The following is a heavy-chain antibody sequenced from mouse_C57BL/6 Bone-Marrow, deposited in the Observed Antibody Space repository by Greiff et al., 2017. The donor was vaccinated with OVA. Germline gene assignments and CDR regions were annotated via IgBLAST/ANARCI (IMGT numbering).Heavy chain of an antibody. CDR1: GFTFSSYA. D-gene: IGHD2-12*01. J-gene: IGHJ3*01. CDR2: ISDGGSYT. Sequence: EVQLQESGGGLVKPGGSLKLSCAASGFTFSSYAMSWVRQTPEKRLEWVATISDGGSYTYYPDNVKGRFTISRDNAKNNLYLQMSHLKSEDTAMYYCARDLRRTPAWFAYWGQGTLVTVSA. V-gene: IGHV5-4*01. CDR3: ARDLRRTPAWFAY.